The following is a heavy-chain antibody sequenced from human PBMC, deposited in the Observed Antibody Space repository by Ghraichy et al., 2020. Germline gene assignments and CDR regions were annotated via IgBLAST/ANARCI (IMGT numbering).Heavy chain of an antibody. CDR3: ATYYYDSSGYYFGPIPSDV. CDR1: GFTFSSYA. D-gene: IGHD3-22*01. Sequence: GGSLRLSCAASGFTFSSYAMSWVRQAPGKGLEWVSAISGSGGSTYYADSVKGRFTISRDNSKNTLYLQMNSLRAEDTAVYYCATYYYDSSGYYFGPIPSDVWGKWTTVTVSS. J-gene: IGHJ6*04. V-gene: IGHV3-23*01. CDR2: ISGSGGST.